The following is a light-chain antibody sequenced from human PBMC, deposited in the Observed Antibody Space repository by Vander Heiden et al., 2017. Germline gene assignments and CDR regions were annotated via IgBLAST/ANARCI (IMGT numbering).Light chain of an antibody. CDR3: AAWDGSLATYL. Sequence: QSGLTQPPSASGTPGQRVTISCSGSSSNIGSTTVTWYQLVPGTAPKLLIHSSNRRPSGVPDRFSGSKSGTSASLAISGLQSEDEADYYCAAWDGSLATYLFGTGTEVSVL. CDR2: SSN. V-gene: IGLV1-44*01. J-gene: IGLJ1*01. CDR1: SSNIGSTT.